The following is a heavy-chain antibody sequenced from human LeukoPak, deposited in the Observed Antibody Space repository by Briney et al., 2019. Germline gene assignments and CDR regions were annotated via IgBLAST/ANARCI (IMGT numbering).Heavy chain of an antibody. Sequence: SQTLSLTCTVSGGSISSGSYYWSWIRQPAGKGLEWIGRIYTSESTNYNPSLKSRVTISVDTSKNQFSLKLSSVTAADTAVYYCAREGYYDSSGSWYFDLWGRGTLVTVSS. J-gene: IGHJ2*01. V-gene: IGHV4-61*02. D-gene: IGHD3-22*01. CDR2: IYTSEST. CDR1: GGSISSGSYY. CDR3: AREGYYDSSGSWYFDL.